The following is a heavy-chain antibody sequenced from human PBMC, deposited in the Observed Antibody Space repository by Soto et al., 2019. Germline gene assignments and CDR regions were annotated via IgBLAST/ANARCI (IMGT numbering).Heavy chain of an antibody. V-gene: IGHV3-21*01. CDR1: GFTFSSYS. Sequence: EVQLVESGGGLVKPGGSLSLSCAASGFTFSSYSMNWVRQAPGKGLEWVSSISSSSSYIYYADSGKGRFVISRDNAQNSLDLQLNSRRDGDTAVYYCARDRHGTNFTRLWYFYLWGRGTLVTVAA. J-gene: IGHJ2*01. D-gene: IGHD1-7*01. CDR2: ISSSSSYI. CDR3: ARDRHGTNFTRLWYFYL.